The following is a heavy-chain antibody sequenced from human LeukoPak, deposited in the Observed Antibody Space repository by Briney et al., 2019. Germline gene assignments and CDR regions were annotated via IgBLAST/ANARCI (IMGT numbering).Heavy chain of an antibody. J-gene: IGHJ4*02. CDR2: INHSGST. CDR1: GGSFSGCY. D-gene: IGHD2-2*01. Sequence: SETLSLTCAVYGGSFSGCYWSWIRQPPGKGLEWIGEINHSGSTNYNPSLKSRVTISVDTSKNQFSLKLSSVTAADTAVYYCARGEPAGMDYWGQGTLVTVSS. V-gene: IGHV4-34*01. CDR3: ARGEPAGMDY.